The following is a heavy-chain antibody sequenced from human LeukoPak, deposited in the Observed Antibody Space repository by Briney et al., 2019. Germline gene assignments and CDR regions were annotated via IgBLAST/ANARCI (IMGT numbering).Heavy chain of an antibody. CDR2: IIPIFGTA. D-gene: IGHD5-24*01. CDR3: ARGGGYNSQFDY. J-gene: IGHJ4*02. CDR1: GGTFSSYA. V-gene: IGHV1-69*13. Sequence: ASVKVSCKASGGTFSSYAISWVRQAPGQGLEWMGGIIPIFGTANYAQKFQGRVTITADESTSTAYMELSSLRSEDTAVYYCARGGGYNSQFDYWGRGTLVTVSS.